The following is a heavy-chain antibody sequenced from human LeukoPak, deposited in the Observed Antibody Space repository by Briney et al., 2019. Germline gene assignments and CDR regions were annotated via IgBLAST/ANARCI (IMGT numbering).Heavy chain of an antibody. CDR2: IIPILGIA. CDR3: ARASGSSAVPFDY. Sequence: SVKVSCKASGGTFSSYAISWVRQAPGQGLEWMGRIIPILGIANYAQKFQGRVTMTRDTSTSTLYMELSSLTSEDTAVYYCARASGSSAVPFDYWGQGTLVTVSS. V-gene: IGHV1-69*04. CDR1: GGTFSSYA. D-gene: IGHD3-10*01. J-gene: IGHJ4*02.